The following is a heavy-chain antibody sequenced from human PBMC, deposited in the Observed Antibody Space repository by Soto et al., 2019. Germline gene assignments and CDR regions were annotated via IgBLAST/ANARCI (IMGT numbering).Heavy chain of an antibody. CDR1: GFTFSSYA. Sequence: SLRLSCAASGFTFSSYAMNWVRQAPGKGLEWVSAISGSGGSTYYADSVKGRFTISRDNSKNTLYLQMNSLRAEDTAVYYCAKDRDDILTGFNWFDPWGQGTLVTGS. J-gene: IGHJ5*02. V-gene: IGHV3-23*01. CDR3: AKDRDDILTGFNWFDP. CDR2: ISGSGGST. D-gene: IGHD3-9*01.